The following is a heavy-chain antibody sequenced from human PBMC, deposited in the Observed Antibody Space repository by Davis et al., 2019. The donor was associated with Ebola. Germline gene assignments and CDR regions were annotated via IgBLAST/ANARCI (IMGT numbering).Heavy chain of an antibody. V-gene: IGHV3-74*01. CDR3: ARVLRAYNRYYGMDV. CDR2: INTDGTTT. J-gene: IGHJ6*02. D-gene: IGHD1-14*01. Sequence: PGGSLRLSCADSGFTFSNYWIHWVRLAPGKGPVWVSRINTDGTTTTYADSVKGRFTISRDNAKNTLYLQMNSLRAEDTAVYYCARVLRAYNRYYGMDVWGQGTTVTVSS. CDR1: GFTFSNYW.